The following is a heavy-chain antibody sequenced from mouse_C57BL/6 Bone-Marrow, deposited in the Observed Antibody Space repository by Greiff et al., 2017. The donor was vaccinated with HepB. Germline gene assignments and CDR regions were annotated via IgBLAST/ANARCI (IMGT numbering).Heavy chain of an antibody. CDR3: AGSYYYGSSYWFAY. CDR1: GFSLTSYG. CDR2: ISSGGST. Sequence: QVQLKESGPGLVQPSQSLSITCTVSGFSLTSYGVHWVRQSPGKGLEWLGVISSGGSTDYNAAFISRLSISKDNSKSQVFFKMNSLQADDTAIYYCAGSYYYGSSYWFAYWGQGTLVTVSA. V-gene: IGHV2-2*01. J-gene: IGHJ3*01. D-gene: IGHD1-1*01.